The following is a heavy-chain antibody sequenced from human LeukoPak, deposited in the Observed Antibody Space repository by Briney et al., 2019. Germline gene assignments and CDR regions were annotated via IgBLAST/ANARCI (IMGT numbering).Heavy chain of an antibody. V-gene: IGHV1-2*02. CDR2: INPNSGGT. CDR1: GYTFTSYD. J-gene: IGHJ4*02. CDR3: ARGGGDTAGYFDY. Sequence: ASVKVSCKASGYTFTSYDINWVRQATGEGLEWVGWINPNSGGTNYAQKFQGRVTMARDTSISTAYMELSRLRSDDTAVYYCARGGGDTAGYFDYWGQGTLVTVSS. D-gene: IGHD5-18*01.